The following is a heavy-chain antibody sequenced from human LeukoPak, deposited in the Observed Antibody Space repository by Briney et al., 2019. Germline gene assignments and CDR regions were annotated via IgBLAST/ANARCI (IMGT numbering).Heavy chain of an antibody. CDR3: AKADATIGGAFDT. CDR2: IKKDGSET. V-gene: IGHV3-7*03. D-gene: IGHD3-16*01. Sequence: PGGSLRLSCAASGFTFRSYWMSWVRQAPGKGLEWVANIKKDGSETYYVHSVKGRFTISRDNPRSTLYLEMNILRAEDTAVYYCAKADATIGGAFDTWGQGTMVIVSS. J-gene: IGHJ3*02. CDR1: GFTFRSYW.